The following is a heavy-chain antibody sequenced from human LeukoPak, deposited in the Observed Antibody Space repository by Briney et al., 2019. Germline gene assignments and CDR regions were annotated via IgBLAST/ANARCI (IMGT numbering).Heavy chain of an antibody. D-gene: IGHD3-22*01. V-gene: IGHV4-59*08. CDR1: GGSISSYY. J-gene: IGHJ4*02. Sequence: SETLCLTCTVSGGSISSYYWSWIRQPPGKGLEWIGYIYYSGSTNYNPSLKSRVTISVDTSKNQFSLKLSSVTAADTAVYYCASVYDSSGYDPPYFDYWGQGTLVTVSS. CDR2: IYYSGST. CDR3: ASVYDSSGYDPPYFDY.